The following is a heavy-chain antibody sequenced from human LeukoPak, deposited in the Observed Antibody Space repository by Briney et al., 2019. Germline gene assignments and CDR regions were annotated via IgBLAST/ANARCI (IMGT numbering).Heavy chain of an antibody. Sequence: LGGSLRLSCAASGFTFSSYAMSWVRQAPGKGLEWVSAISGSGGSTYYADSVKGRFTISRDNSKNTLYLQMNSLRAEDTAVYYCAKVYYYDSSGYYRSPLDYWGQGTLVTVSS. D-gene: IGHD3-22*01. J-gene: IGHJ4*02. CDR3: AKVYYYDSSGYYRSPLDY. CDR1: GFTFSSYA. CDR2: ISGSGGST. V-gene: IGHV3-23*01.